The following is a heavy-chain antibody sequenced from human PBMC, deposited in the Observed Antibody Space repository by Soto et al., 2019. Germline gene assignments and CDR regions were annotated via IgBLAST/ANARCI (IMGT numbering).Heavy chain of an antibody. CDR2: IYPGDSDT. Sequence: GESLKISCKGSGYSFTSYWIGWVRQMPGKGLEWMGIIYPGDSDTRYSPSFQGQVTISDEKSISTAYLQWSSLKASDTAMYYCARHGLDYYDSSGYSDYWGQGTLVTVSS. CDR3: ARHGLDYYDSSGYSDY. D-gene: IGHD3-22*01. J-gene: IGHJ4*02. CDR1: GYSFTSYW. V-gene: IGHV5-51*01.